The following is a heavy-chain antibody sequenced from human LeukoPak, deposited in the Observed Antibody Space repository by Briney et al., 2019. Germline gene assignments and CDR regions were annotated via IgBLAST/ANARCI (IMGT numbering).Heavy chain of an antibody. D-gene: IGHD3-22*01. Sequence: GGSLRLSCAASGFTFSSYALSWVRQAPGKGLEWVSAFSGSGGSTYYADSVKGRFTISRDNSKNTLYLQMSSLRAEDTAVYYCAKDRVSGYYYDSYDYWGQGTLVIVSS. J-gene: IGHJ4*02. CDR3: AKDRVSGYYYDSYDY. CDR2: FSGSGGST. CDR1: GFTFSSYA. V-gene: IGHV3-23*01.